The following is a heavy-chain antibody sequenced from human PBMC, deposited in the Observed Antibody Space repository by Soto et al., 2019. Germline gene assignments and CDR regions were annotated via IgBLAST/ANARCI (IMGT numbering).Heavy chain of an antibody. CDR1: AYTFSVSV. J-gene: IGHJ4*02. CDR3: AREGTCEYSYGSWDY. Sequence: VSCKSSAYTFSVSVIIWARPAPGQGPEWMGWISSYNGDTNYAQTFQGRVTMTTDTSTSTAYMELSSLRSEDTAIYYCAREGTCEYSYGSWDYCGQGTLDSVSS. CDR2: ISSYNGDT. D-gene: IGHD5-18*01. V-gene: IGHV1-18*01.